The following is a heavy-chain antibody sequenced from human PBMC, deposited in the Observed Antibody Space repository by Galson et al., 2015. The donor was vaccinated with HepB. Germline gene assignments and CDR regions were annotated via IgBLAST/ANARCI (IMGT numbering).Heavy chain of an antibody. D-gene: IGHD6-13*01. CDR1: GYTFTGYY. Sequence: SVKVSCKASGYTFTGYYMHWVRQAPGQGLEWMGWINPNSGGTNYAQKFQGRVTMTRDTSISTAYMELSSLRSEDTAVYYCATRTYSSSWYAVDYWGQGTLVTVSS. V-gene: IGHV1-2*02. J-gene: IGHJ4*02. CDR3: ATRTYSSSWYAVDY. CDR2: INPNSGGT.